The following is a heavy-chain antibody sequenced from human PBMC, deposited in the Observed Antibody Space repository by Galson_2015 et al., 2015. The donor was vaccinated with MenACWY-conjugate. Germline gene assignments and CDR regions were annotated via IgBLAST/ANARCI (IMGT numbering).Heavy chain of an antibody. CDR3: ARGRRGCGGDCNTPNDAFDI. CDR2: ISSSSSTI. V-gene: IGHV3-48*01. CDR1: GFTFSSYS. D-gene: IGHD2-21*02. Sequence: SLRLSCAASGFTFSSYSMNWVRQAPGKGLEWVSYISSSSSTIYYADSVKGRFTISRDNAKNSLYLQMNSLRAEDTAVYYCARGRRGCGGDCNTPNDAFDIWGQGTMVTVSS. J-gene: IGHJ3*02.